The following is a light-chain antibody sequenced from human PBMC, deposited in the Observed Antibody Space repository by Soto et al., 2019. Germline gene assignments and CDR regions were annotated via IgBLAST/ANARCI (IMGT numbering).Light chain of an antibody. CDR1: QSTCNS. CDR3: QERYFSPYT. Sequence: DIQMTQSPSSLYASVGDRVTLTCRASQSTCNSVNWYQQKPGKAPQLLIIAASSLHSGDPSRFSGSGAGTDDFTLTISDVNPEDCTTYYWQERYFSPYTVGQGTKLEIK. J-gene: IGKJ2*01. CDR2: AAS. V-gene: IGKV1-39*01.